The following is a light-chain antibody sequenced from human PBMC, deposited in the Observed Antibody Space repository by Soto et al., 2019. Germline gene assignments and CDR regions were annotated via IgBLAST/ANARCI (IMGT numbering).Light chain of an antibody. J-gene: IGKJ1*01. CDR3: QQSFSTPRT. V-gene: IGKV1-39*01. CDR1: QTISTY. CDR2: GAS. Sequence: IRMTQSPSPLSASVGDRVTITCRASQTISTYLNWYQQKPGKAPKLLIYGASSLQSGVPSRFSGSGSGTDFTLTIGSLQPEDFGTYYCQQSFSTPRTFGQGTKVDI.